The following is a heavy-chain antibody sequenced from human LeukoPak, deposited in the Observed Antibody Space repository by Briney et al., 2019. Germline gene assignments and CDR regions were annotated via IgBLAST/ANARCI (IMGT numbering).Heavy chain of an antibody. J-gene: IGHJ5*02. CDR2: IYHSGST. CDR1: GGSISSSNW. CDR3: ARVLYDSSGWLVWFDP. D-gene: IGHD6-19*01. Sequence: SETLSLTCAVSGGSISSSNWWSWVRQPPGKGLEWIGEIYHSGSTNYNPSLKSRVTISVDKSKNQFSLKLSSVTAADTAVYYCARVLYDSSGWLVWFDPWGQGTLVTVSS. V-gene: IGHV4-4*02.